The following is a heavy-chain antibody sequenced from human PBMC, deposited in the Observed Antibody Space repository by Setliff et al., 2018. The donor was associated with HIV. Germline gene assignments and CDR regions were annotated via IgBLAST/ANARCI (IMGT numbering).Heavy chain of an antibody. CDR3: VKDVLKFWSGSGALDL. Sequence: FTFGSYGIHWVRQAPGKGLEWVALIWYDSSKKEFVDSVRGRFNILRDDSKKTAYLQMNSLRADDTAVYYCVKDVLKFWSGSGALDLWGPGTLVTVSS. V-gene: IGHV3-33*06. CDR1: FTFGSYG. CDR2: IWYDSSKK. D-gene: IGHD3-3*01. J-gene: IGHJ5*02.